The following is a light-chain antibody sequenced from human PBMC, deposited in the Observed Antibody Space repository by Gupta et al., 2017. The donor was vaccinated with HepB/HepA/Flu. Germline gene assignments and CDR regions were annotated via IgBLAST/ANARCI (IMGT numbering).Light chain of an antibody. CDR3: SSYTSSSTLYV. CDR2: DVS. J-gene: IGLJ1*01. Sequence: QSALTQPASVSGSPGQSITISCPGTSSDVGGYHYVSWYQQHPGKAPKLMIYDVSNRPSGVSNRVSGSKSGDTASLTISGLQSEDEADYYCSSYTSSSTLYVFGTGTKVTVL. V-gene: IGLV2-14*01. CDR1: SSDVGGYHY.